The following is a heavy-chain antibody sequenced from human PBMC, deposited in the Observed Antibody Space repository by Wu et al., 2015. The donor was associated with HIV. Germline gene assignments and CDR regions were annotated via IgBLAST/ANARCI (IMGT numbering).Heavy chain of an antibody. CDR3: ARYVGYCYFDF. Sequence: QVQLVQSGTEVKKPGASVKVSRKTSGYRFGGYFLHWVRQAPGQGLEWMGWISGDTGATRYAQKFQARVTLTRDTSIDTTYMELRGLEYDDTAVYYCARYVGYCYFDFWGGGSLVTVSS. CDR2: ISGDTGAT. J-gene: IGHJ2*01. D-gene: IGHD3-10*02. V-gene: IGHV1-2*02. CDR1: GYRFGGYF.